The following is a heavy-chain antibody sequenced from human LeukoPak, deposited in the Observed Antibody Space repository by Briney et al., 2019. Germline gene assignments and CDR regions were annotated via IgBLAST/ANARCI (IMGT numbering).Heavy chain of an antibody. V-gene: IGHV4-39*01. D-gene: IGHD2-15*01. CDR1: GGSISSSSYY. J-gene: IGHJ3*02. CDR2: IYYSGST. Sequence: PSETPSLTCTVSGGSISSSSYYWGWIRQPPGKGLEWLGSIYYSGSTYYNPSLKSRVTISVDTSKNQFSLKLSSVTAAETAVYYCASPRYCSGGSCYAGGLAFDIWGQGTMVTVSS. CDR3: ASPRYCSGGSCYAGGLAFDI.